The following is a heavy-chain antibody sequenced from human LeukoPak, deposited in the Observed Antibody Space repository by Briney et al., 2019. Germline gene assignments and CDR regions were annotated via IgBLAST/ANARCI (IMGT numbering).Heavy chain of an antibody. CDR2: MNAGNGNT. CDR1: GYTFTSYA. CDR3: ARKYSSGQVSYFDY. V-gene: IGHV1-3*01. D-gene: IGHD6-19*01. Sequence: ASVKVSCKASGYTFTSYAMHWVRQAPGQRLEWMGWMNAGNGNTKYSQKFQGRVTITRDTSASTAYMELSSLRSEDTAVYYCARKYSSGQVSYFDYWGQGTLVTVSS. J-gene: IGHJ4*02.